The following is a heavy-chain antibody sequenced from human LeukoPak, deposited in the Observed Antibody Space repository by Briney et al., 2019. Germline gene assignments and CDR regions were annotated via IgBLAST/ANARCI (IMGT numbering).Heavy chain of an antibody. V-gene: IGHV1-69*04. CDR1: GGTFSSYA. J-gene: IGHJ4*02. Sequence: SVKVSCKASGGTFSSYAISWVRQAPGQGLEWMGRIIPILGIANYAQKFEGRVTITADKSTSTAYMELSSLRSEDTAVYYCARDLGEGYFDYWGQGTLVTVSS. D-gene: IGHD3-10*01. CDR3: ARDLGEGYFDY. CDR2: IIPILGIA.